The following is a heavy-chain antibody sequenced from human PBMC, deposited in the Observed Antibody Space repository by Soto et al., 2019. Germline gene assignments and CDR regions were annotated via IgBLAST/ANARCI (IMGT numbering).Heavy chain of an antibody. D-gene: IGHD2-21*01. CDR2: IYYSGST. Sequence: SETLSLTCTVSGGSISSYYRSWIRQPPGKGLEWIGYIYYSGSTNYNPSLKSRVTLSVDRSKNQFSLKLRSVTAADTAVYYCARGPGGGGNWFDPWGQGTLVTVSS. CDR3: ARGPGGGGNWFDP. V-gene: IGHV4-59*12. J-gene: IGHJ5*02. CDR1: GGSISSYY.